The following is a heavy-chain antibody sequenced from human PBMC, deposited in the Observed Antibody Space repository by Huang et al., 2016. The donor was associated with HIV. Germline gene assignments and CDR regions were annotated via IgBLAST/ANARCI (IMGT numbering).Heavy chain of an antibody. J-gene: IGHJ6*02. CDR2: VNDSGAT. V-gene: IGHV4-34*01. Sequence: QMQLQQRGAGLLKPSETLSLTCGVSGGSFTGNYLSWIRQAPGKGLEWIGEVNDSGATNHNPSLKGRVTISLDKSNRELSLRLTSVTAADTAVYYCARQWAVLEWLLGLDVWGQGTTVIVSS. D-gene: IGHD3-3*01. CDR1: GGSFTGNY. CDR3: ARQWAVLEWLLGLDV.